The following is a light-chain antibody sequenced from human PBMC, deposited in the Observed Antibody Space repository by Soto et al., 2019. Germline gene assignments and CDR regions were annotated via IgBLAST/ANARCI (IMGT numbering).Light chain of an antibody. CDR3: AAWDDSLNGFYV. J-gene: IGLJ1*01. Sequence: QSVLTQPPSASGTPGQRVTISCSGSSSNIGSNAVNWYQQLPGAAPKVLIYRNNLRPSGVPDRFSGSKSGTSASLAISGLQSEDEADYYCAAWDDSLNGFYVFGTGTKLTVL. CDR2: RNN. V-gene: IGLV1-44*01. CDR1: SSNIGSNA.